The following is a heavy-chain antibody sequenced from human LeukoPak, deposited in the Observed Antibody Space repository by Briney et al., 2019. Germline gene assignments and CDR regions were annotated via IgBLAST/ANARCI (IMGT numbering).Heavy chain of an antibody. Sequence: GGSLRLSCAASGFTFSSYAMHWVRQAPGKGLEWVAVISYDGSNKYYADSVKGRFTISRDNSKSTLYLQMNSLRAEDTAVYYCARAPGGLGGFMRYYFDYGGQEPLVTVSS. D-gene: IGHD3-16*01. CDR2: ISYDGSNK. V-gene: IGHV3-30-3*01. CDR3: ARAPGGLGGFMRYYFDY. CDR1: GFTFSSYA. J-gene: IGHJ4*02.